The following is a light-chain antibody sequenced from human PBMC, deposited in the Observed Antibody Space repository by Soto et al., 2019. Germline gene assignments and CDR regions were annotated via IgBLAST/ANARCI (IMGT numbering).Light chain of an antibody. V-gene: IGLV2-14*01. J-gene: IGLJ1*01. CDR3: SSYTSSSTLV. CDR1: SSDVGGYNY. Sequence: QSEVTRVASVSSSPVQARPIFYTETSSDVGGYNYVSWYQQHPGKAPKLMIYDVSNRPSGVSNRFSGSKSGNTASLTISGLQAEDEADYYCSSYTSSSTLVFGTGTKVTVL. CDR2: DVS.